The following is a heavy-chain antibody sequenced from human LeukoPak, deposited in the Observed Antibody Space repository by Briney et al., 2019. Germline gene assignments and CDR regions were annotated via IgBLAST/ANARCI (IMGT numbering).Heavy chain of an antibody. D-gene: IGHD6-19*01. CDR1: GGSFSGYY. CDR2: INHSGST. Sequence: KSSETLSLPCAVYGGSFSGYYWSWIRQPPGKGLEWIGEINHSGSTNYNPSLKSRVNISVDTSKNQFSLKLSSVTAADAAVYYCGRVRQWLVRGWFDPWGQGTLVTVSS. V-gene: IGHV4-34*01. CDR3: GRVRQWLVRGWFDP. J-gene: IGHJ5*02.